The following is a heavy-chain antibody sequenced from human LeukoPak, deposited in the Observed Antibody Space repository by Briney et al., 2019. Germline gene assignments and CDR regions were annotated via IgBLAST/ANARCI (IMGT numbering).Heavy chain of an antibody. CDR3: AKLDLSHLYSSGYLDS. D-gene: IGHD6-19*01. CDR1: GFTFSSYA. V-gene: IGHV3-23*01. Sequence: GGTLRLSCAASGFTFSSYAMSWVRQAPGKGLEWVSGIGASGPSTFFADSVKGRFAISRDNSKKTLYLQMNRLRGDDTAVYHCAKLDLSHLYSSGYLDSWGQGTLVTVSS. CDR2: IGASGPST. J-gene: IGHJ4*02.